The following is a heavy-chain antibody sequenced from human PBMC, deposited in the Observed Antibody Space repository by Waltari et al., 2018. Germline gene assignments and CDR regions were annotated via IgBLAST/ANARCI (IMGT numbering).Heavy chain of an antibody. D-gene: IGHD4-17*01. CDR3: LGLRLRTRWSYDY. J-gene: IGHJ4*02. Sequence: EVQLVESGGGVIQPGRSLRLSCTASGFTFSDFALSWVRQAPGKGLEWVGFIRSKFHGGTTEYATSVKGRFTISSDDSKNIAYLEMNSLQSEDTAVYYCLGLRLRTRWSYDYWGQGTLVTVSS. V-gene: IGHV3-49*04. CDR1: GFTFSDFA. CDR2: IRSKFHGGTT.